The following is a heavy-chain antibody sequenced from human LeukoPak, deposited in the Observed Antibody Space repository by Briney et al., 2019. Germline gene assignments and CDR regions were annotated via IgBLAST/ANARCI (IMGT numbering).Heavy chain of an antibody. V-gene: IGHV1-2*02. CDR2: INPNSGGT. Sequence: ASVKVSCKASGYTFTGYYMHWVRQAPGQGLEWMGWINPNSGGTNYAQKFQGRVTMARDTSISTAYMELSRLRSDDTAVYYCASSGYSSSWGHFDYWGQGTLVTVSS. J-gene: IGHJ4*02. D-gene: IGHD6-13*01. CDR3: ASSGYSSSWGHFDY. CDR1: GYTFTGYY.